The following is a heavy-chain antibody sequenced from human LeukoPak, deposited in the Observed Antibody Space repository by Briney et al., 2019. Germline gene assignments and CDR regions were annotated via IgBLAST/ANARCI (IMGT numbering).Heavy chain of an antibody. Sequence: GGSLTLSWAASGFTFSSYGMHWVRQAPGKGLQWVAVIWYDGSNKYYADSVKGRFTNSRDNSKNTLYLQMSSLRAEDTAVYYCARDYSGADYWGQGTLVTVSS. CDR2: IWYDGSNK. CDR3: ARDYSGADY. V-gene: IGHV3-33*01. CDR1: GFTFSSYG. D-gene: IGHD4-11*01. J-gene: IGHJ4*02.